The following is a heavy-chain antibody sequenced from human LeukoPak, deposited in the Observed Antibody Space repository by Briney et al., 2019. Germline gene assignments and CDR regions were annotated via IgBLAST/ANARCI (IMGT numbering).Heavy chain of an antibody. Sequence: GGSLRLSCTASGFTFSSYDMHWVRQVPGEGLEWVSGIGKAGDTHYPGYVKGRFTISRENGRNSLYLQMNSLRAGDTAVYYCGRDPSGNGLDVWGQGTTVTVSS. J-gene: IGHJ6*02. V-gene: IGHV3-13*01. D-gene: IGHD5-12*01. CDR3: GRDPSGNGLDV. CDR1: GFTFSSYD. CDR2: IGKAGDT.